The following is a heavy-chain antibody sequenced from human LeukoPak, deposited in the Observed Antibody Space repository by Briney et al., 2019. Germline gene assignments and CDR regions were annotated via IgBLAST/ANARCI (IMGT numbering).Heavy chain of an antibody. CDR2: FDPDDGET. CDR3: ARASFWESPINWFAP. Sequence: ASVKVSFKVSGYTLTELSMHWVRQAPGKGLEWMGGFDPDDGETIYAQKFQGRVTMTEDTSTDTAYMELSSLRSEDTAVYYCARASFWESPINWFAPWGQGTLVTVSS. J-gene: IGHJ5*02. V-gene: IGHV1-24*01. CDR1: GYTLTELS. D-gene: IGHD3-16*01.